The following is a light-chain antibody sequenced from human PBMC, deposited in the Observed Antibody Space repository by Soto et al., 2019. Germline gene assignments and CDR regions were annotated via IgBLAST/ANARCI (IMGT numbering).Light chain of an antibody. J-gene: IGKJ1*01. V-gene: IGKV3-20*01. CDR2: GAS. CDR1: QSISSSY. CDR3: QQYGSAPAWT. Sequence: EIVLTQSPGTLSLFPGERATLSCRASQSISSSYLAWYQQKPGQAPRLLIYGASSRATGIPDRFSGAGSATDFTLTISRLEPEDFAVYYCQQYGSAPAWTFGQGPQVEIK.